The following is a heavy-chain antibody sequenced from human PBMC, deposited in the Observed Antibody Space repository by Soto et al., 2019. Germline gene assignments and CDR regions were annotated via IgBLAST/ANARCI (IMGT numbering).Heavy chain of an antibody. CDR3: AKDRTTVTDYYYYYMDD. CDR1: GFTFSSYA. D-gene: IGHD4-17*01. CDR2: ISGSGGST. Sequence: PGGSLRLSCAASGFTFSSYAMSWVRQAPGKGLEWVSAISGSGGSTYYADSVKGGLTISRDNSKNTLYLQMNSLRAEDTDVYYCAKDRTTVTDYYYYYMDDWGKGTTVTV. V-gene: IGHV3-23*01. J-gene: IGHJ6*03.